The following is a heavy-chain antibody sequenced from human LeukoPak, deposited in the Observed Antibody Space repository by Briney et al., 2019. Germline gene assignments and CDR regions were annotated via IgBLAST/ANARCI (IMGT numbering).Heavy chain of an antibody. V-gene: IGHV4-30-2*01. J-gene: IGHJ5*02. CDR1: GGSISSGGYY. CDR2: IYHSGST. CDR3: ARQTAYSSSSTDWFDP. D-gene: IGHD6-6*01. Sequence: PSETLSLTCTVSGGSISSGGYYWSWIRQPPGKGLEWIGYIYHSGSTYYNPSLKSRVTISVDRSKNQLSLKLSSVTAADTAVYYCARQTAYSSSSTDWFDPWGQGTLVTVSS.